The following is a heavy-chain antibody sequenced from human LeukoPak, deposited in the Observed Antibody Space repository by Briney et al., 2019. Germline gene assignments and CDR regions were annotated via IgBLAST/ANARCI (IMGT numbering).Heavy chain of an antibody. D-gene: IGHD6-19*01. Sequence: GGSLRLSCAASGFTFSSYSMNWVRQAPGKGLEWVSSISSSSSYIYYADSVKGRFTISRDNAKNSLYLQMNSLRAEDTAVYYCARSRAGSGSWEYYFDYWGQGTLVTVSS. CDR2: ISSSSSYI. V-gene: IGHV3-21*04. J-gene: IGHJ4*02. CDR1: GFTFSSYS. CDR3: ARSRAGSGSWEYYFDY.